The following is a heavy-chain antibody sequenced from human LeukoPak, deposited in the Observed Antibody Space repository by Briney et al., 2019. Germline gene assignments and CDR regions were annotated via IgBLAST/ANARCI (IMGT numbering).Heavy chain of an antibody. Sequence: PSETLSLTCTVSGGSISSYYWSWIRQPPGKGLEWVGYIYYSGSTNYNPSLKSRVTISIDTSKNQFSLKLSSGTAADTAVYYCARDRTGPNDAFDIWGQGTMVTVSS. CDR2: IYYSGST. CDR1: GGSISSYY. D-gene: IGHD4-17*01. J-gene: IGHJ3*02. V-gene: IGHV4-59*12. CDR3: ARDRTGPNDAFDI.